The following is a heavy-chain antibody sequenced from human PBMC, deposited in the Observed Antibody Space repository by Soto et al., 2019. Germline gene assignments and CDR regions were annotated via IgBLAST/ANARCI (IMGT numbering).Heavy chain of an antibody. CDR1: GFSFSTYA. D-gene: IGHD6-19*01. J-gene: IGHJ4*02. V-gene: IGHV3-30-3*01. Sequence: AVGSLRLSCATSGFSFSTYAIHWVRQAPGKGLDWVAVISNDGSKRYYAQSVKGRFTISRDNSNNTVDLQMNSLRAEDTALYYCARSIAVAGLDYWGPGTLVTVSS. CDR2: ISNDGSKR. CDR3: ARSIAVAGLDY.